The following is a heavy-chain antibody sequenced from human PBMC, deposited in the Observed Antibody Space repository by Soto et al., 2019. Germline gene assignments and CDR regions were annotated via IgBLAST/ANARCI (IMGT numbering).Heavy chain of an antibody. CDR2: IKSKAAGEIR. D-gene: IGHD1-26*01. V-gene: IGHV3-15*01. Sequence: EVQLVESGGGLVKPGGSLRLSCAASGFTFSNVWMIWVRQAPGKGLEWVGRIKSKAAGEIRDYAGFVKGRFIVSRDDSKDTVFLQMDSLTPEDTAVYYCATGAPFSGSVYDYWGQGTLVTVSS. CDR3: ATGAPFSGSVYDY. J-gene: IGHJ4*02. CDR1: GFTFSNVW.